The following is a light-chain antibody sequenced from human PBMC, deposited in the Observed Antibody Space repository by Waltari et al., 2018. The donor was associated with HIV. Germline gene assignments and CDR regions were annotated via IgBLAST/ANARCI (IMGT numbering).Light chain of an antibody. CDR1: ALAKKY. CDR2: EDS. J-gene: IGLJ3*02. V-gene: IGLV3-10*01. CDR3: YSTDSSGNHPWV. Sequence: SYELTQPPSVSVSPGQTARITCSGDALAKKYAYWYQQKSGQAPVLVICEDSKRPSGIPERFSGSSSGTVATLTISGAQVEDEADYYCYSTDSSGNHPWVFGGGTKLTVL.